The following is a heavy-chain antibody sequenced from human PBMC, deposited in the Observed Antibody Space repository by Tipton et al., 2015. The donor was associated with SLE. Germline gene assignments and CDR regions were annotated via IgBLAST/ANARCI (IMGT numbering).Heavy chain of an antibody. CDR2: IYYSGST. D-gene: IGHD6-19*01. CDR3: ARQGKSSGWYNY. CDR1: GGSISRTSYY. Sequence: TLSLTCTVSGGSISRTSYYWGWIRQPPGKGLEWIGNIYYSGSTYYNPSLKSRVTISVDTSKNQFSLKLSSVTAADTAVCYCARQGKSSGWYNYWGQGTLVTVSS. J-gene: IGHJ4*02. V-gene: IGHV4-39*01.